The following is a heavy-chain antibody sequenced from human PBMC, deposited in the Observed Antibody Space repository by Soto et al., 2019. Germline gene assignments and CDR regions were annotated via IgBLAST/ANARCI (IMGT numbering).Heavy chain of an antibody. CDR2: LDYSGST. J-gene: IGHJ4*02. CDR1: GASISSPNY. CDR3: ARRDCSGGSCYFDY. D-gene: IGHD2-15*01. Sequence: QVQLQESGPGLVRPSETLSLTCTVSGASISSPNYWGWVRQPPGKGLEWIGSLDYSGSTHYNPSLESRVPLSMDTSRNHFSLRLNSVTAADTAMYFCARRDCSGGSCYFDYWGQGTLVAVSA. V-gene: IGHV4-39*02.